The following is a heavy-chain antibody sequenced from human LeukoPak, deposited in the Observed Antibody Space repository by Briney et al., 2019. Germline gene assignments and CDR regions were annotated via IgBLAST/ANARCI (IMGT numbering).Heavy chain of an antibody. Sequence: GGSLRLSCAASGFTFSSYGMHWVRQAPGKGLEWVAFIRYDGSNKYYADSVKGRFTISRDNSKNTLYLQMNSLRAEDTAVYYCAKDLFYGMDVWGQGTTVTVPS. CDR2: IRYDGSNK. J-gene: IGHJ6*02. CDR3: AKDLFYGMDV. CDR1: GFTFSSYG. V-gene: IGHV3-30*02.